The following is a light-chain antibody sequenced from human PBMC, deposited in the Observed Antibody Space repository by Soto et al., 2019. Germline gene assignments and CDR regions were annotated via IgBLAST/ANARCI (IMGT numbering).Light chain of an antibody. CDR2: DVS. CDR3: CSYAGSYSSLFV. CDR1: SSDVGGYNY. V-gene: IGLV2-11*01. J-gene: IGLJ1*01. Sequence: QSALTQPRSASGSPGQSVTISCTGTSSDVGGYNYVSWYQQHPGKAPKLMIYDVSKRPSGVPDRFPGSKSGNTASLTISGLQAEDEADYDCCSYAGSYSSLFVFGTGTKLTVL.